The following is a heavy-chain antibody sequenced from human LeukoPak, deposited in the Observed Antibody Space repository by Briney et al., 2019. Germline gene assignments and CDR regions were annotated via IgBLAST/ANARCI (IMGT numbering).Heavy chain of an antibody. CDR1: GFTFSYYE. CDR3: ARGREQLVPLDY. D-gene: IGHD6-6*01. J-gene: IGHJ4*02. CDR2: ITGGSTTK. Sequence: GGSLRLSCAASGFTFSYYEMIWVRQAPGKGLEWVSYITGGSTTKNYADSVKGRFTISRDNAKNSLHLQMNSLRAEDTAVYYCARGREQLVPLDYWGQGTLVTVSS. V-gene: IGHV3-48*03.